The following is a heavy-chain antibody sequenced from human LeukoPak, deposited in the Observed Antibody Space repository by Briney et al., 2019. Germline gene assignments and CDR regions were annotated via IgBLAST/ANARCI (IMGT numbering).Heavy chain of an antibody. CDR2: ISPSGGST. CDR1: GYTFTSNY. J-gene: IGHJ4*02. CDR3: AKDTWGIVSSSWYGAYPRLNFDY. V-gene: IGHV1-46*01. Sequence: ASVKVSCKAFGYTFTSNYMHWVRQAPGQGPEWMGVISPSGGSTTYAQKFQGRVTLTRDMSTSTDYLELSSLRSEDTAVYYCAKDTWGIVSSSWYGAYPRLNFDYWGQGTLVTVSS. D-gene: IGHD6-13*01.